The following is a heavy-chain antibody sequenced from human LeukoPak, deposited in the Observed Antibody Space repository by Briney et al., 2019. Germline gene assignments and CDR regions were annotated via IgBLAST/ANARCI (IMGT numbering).Heavy chain of an antibody. Sequence: ASVKVSCKASGYTFTSYGISWVRQAPGQGLEWMGWISAYNGNTNYAKKLQGRVTMTTDTSTSTAYMELRSLRSDDTAVYYCAREPRNYYDSSGYYDYWGQGTLVTVSS. D-gene: IGHD3-22*01. J-gene: IGHJ4*02. CDR2: ISAYNGNT. V-gene: IGHV1-18*01. CDR1: GYTFTSYG. CDR3: AREPRNYYDSSGYYDY.